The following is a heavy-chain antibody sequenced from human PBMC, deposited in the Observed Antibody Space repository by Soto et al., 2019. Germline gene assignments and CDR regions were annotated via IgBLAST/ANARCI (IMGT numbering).Heavy chain of an antibody. V-gene: IGHV1-69*02. Sequence: QVQLVQSGAEVKKPGSSVKVSCKASGGTFSSYTISWVRQAPGQGLEWMGRIIPILGIANYAQKFQGRVTITADKSTSTAYMKLSTLSSDYTAMYYCARSTGNTSYYFDYWGQGTLVTVSS. CDR2: IIPILGIA. CDR1: GGTFSSYT. D-gene: IGHD4-17*01. J-gene: IGHJ4*02. CDR3: ARSTGNTSYYFDY.